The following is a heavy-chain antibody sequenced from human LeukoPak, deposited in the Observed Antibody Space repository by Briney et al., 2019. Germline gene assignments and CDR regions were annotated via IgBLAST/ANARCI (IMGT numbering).Heavy chain of an antibody. CDR1: GGSISSYY. Sequence: PSGTLSLTCTVSGGSISSYYWSWIRQPAGKGLEWIGRIYTSGSTNYNPSLKSRVTMSVDTSKNQFSLKLSSVTAADTAVYYCARDVYYYDSSGYRYDYWGQGTLVTVSS. V-gene: IGHV4-4*07. J-gene: IGHJ4*02. CDR2: IYTSGST. CDR3: ARDVYYYDSSGYRYDY. D-gene: IGHD3-22*01.